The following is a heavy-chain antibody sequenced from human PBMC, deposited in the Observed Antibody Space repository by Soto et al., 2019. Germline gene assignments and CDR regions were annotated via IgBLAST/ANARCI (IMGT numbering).Heavy chain of an antibody. D-gene: IGHD6-13*01. J-gene: IGHJ5*02. V-gene: IGHV4-38-2*02. CDR1: GYPISSGYY. CDR3: GRDMAVAGTPPVGP. Sequence: SETLSLTCAVSGYPISSGYYWGWIRQPPGKGLEWIGSIYHSGSTYYNSSLKSRVTISIDTSKNQFSLKLSSATAADTAVYYCGRDMAVAGTPPVGPWGQGTLVTVSS. CDR2: IYHSGST.